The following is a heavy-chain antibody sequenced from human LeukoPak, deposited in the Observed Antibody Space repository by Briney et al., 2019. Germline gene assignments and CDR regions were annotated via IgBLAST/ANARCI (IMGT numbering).Heavy chain of an antibody. CDR1: GFPFGDYA. CDR3: TRSIAVVGTLGY. CDR2: IRSKAYGATT. Sequence: GGSLRLSCTASGFPFGDYALNWGRQAPGEGLEWVGFIRSKAYGATTEYAASVKGRFTISRDDSKSIAYLQMDSLKTEDTAVYYCTRSIAVVGTLGYWGQGTLVTVSS. V-gene: IGHV3-49*04. D-gene: IGHD6-19*01. J-gene: IGHJ4*02.